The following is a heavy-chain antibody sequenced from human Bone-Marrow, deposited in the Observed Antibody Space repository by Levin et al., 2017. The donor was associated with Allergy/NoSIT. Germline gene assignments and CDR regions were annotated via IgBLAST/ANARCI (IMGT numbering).Heavy chain of an antibody. Sequence: SETLSLTCAVYGGSFSGYYWSWIRQPPGKGLEWIGEINHSGSTNYNPSLKSRVTISVDTSKNQFSLKLSSVTAADTAGYYCARVPDQERGGYCSGGSCDGNGDWFDPWGQGTLVTVSS. D-gene: IGHD2-15*01. V-gene: IGHV4-34*01. J-gene: IGHJ5*02. CDR2: INHSGST. CDR1: GGSFSGYY. CDR3: ARVPDQERGGYCSGGSCDGNGDWFDP.